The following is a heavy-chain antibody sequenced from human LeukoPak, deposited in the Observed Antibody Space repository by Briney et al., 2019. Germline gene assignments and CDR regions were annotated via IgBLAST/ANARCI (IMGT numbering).Heavy chain of an antibody. J-gene: IGHJ4*02. Sequence: PGGSLRHSCAASGFTFSSYAMSWVRQTPGKGLECVAPISGSGGSRYYADSVRGRFTVSRDNSKNILYLQMKSRRDEDTAVHYCAKSPAGSSWPSIDYWRQATLLAVSS. CDR1: GFTFSSYA. CDR3: AKSPAGSSWPSIDY. D-gene: IGHD6-13*01. V-gene: IGHV3-23*01. CDR2: ISGSGGSR.